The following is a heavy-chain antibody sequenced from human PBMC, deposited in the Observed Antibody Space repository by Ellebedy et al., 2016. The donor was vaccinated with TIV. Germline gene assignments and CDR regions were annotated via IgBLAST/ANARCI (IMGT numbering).Heavy chain of an antibody. V-gene: IGHV3-30-3*01. CDR2: ISYDGSAQ. CDR1: GFTFSSYA. Sequence: PGGSLRLSCAASGFTFSSYAMHWVRQAPGKGLEWVALISYDGSAQYYADSVKGRFTISRDSSKNTLYLQMNSLRAEETAVYHCARERRGYYAEYWGQGTLVTVSS. J-gene: IGHJ4*02. D-gene: IGHD3-22*01. CDR3: ARERRGYYAEY.